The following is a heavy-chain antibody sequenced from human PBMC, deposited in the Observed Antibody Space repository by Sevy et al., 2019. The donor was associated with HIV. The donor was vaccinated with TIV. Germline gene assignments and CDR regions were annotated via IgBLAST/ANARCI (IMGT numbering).Heavy chain of an antibody. V-gene: IGHV3-11*06. J-gene: IGHJ6*02. D-gene: IGHD3-3*01. CDR3: AREIFGVVMRESRDYYGMDV. CDR2: ISKSSTYT. CDR1: GFSFSDFY. Sequence: GGSLRLSCAASGFSFSDFYMSWIRQAPGKGLEWVSYISKSSTYTNYADSLKGRFTISRDNAKNSLYLQMNSLRAEDTAVYYCAREIFGVVMRESRDYYGMDVWGQGTTVTVSS.